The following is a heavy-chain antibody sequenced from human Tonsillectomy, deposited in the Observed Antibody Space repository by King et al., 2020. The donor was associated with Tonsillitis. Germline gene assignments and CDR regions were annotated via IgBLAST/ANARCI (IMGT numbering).Heavy chain of an antibody. CDR2: IYYSGST. CDR3: ARDPPATISPTYGGGSSWFDP. D-gene: IGHD1-26*01. CDR1: GGSISSYY. Sequence: QLQESGPGLVKPSETLSLTCTVSGGSISSYYWSWIRQPPGKGLEWIGYIYYSGSTNYNPSLKSRVTISVDTSKNQFSLKLSSVTAADTAVYYCARDPPATISPTYGGGSSWFDPWGQGTLVTVSS. V-gene: IGHV4-59*01. J-gene: IGHJ5*02.